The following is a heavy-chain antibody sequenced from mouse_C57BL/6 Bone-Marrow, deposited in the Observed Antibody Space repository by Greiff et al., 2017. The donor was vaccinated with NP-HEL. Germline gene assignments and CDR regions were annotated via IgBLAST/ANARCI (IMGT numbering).Heavy chain of an antibody. V-gene: IGHV5-16*01. CDR3: ARDLPTKAMDY. J-gene: IGHJ4*01. CDR1: GFTFSDYY. CDR2: INYDGSST. Sequence: EVNLVESEGGLVQPGSSMKLSCTASGFTFSDYYMAWVRQVPEKGLEWVANINYDGSSTYYLDSLKSRFIISRDNAKNILYLQMSSLKSEDTATYYCARDLPTKAMDYWGQGTSVTVSS. D-gene: IGHD1-1*01.